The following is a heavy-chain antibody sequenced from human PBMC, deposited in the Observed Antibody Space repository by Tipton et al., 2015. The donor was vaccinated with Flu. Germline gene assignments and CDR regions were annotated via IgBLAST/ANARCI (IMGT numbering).Heavy chain of an antibody. CDR2: IYYSGST. D-gene: IGHD4-11*01. CDR3: ARGNPTHSNPFAY. V-gene: IGHV4-30-4*01. Sequence: TLSLTCTVSGGSISSGDYYWSWIRQPPGKGLAWIGYIYYSGSTYYNPSLKSQVTISVDTSKNQFSLKLSSVTAADTAVYYCARGNPTHSNPFAYWGQGTLVTVSS. CDR1: GGSISSGDYY. J-gene: IGHJ4*02.